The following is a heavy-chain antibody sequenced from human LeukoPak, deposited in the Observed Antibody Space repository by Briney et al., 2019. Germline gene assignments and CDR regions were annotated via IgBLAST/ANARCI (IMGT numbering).Heavy chain of an antibody. CDR3: VNTIFGGGAYYMDV. CDR1: GFTFSSYA. Sequence: GGSLRLSCAASGFTFSSYAMSWVRQAPGKGLEWVSAISGSGGSTYYADSVKGRFTISRDNSKNTLYLQMNSLRAEDTAVYYCVNTIFGGGAYYMDVWGKGTTVTVSS. V-gene: IGHV3-23*01. J-gene: IGHJ6*03. D-gene: IGHD3-3*01. CDR2: ISGSGGST.